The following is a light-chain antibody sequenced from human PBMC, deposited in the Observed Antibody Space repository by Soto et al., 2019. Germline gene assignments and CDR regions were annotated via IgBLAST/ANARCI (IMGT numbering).Light chain of an antibody. CDR1: QSISSK. Sequence: DIQMTQSPSSLSASVGDRVTITCRASQSISSKLNWYQQKPGKVPVLLIYSASSLQSGVTSRFSGSGSGTEITLTISSLQPDDFATYYCQQYNRPWTFGQGTKVDIK. CDR2: SAS. CDR3: QQYNRPWT. J-gene: IGKJ1*01. V-gene: IGKV1-39*01.